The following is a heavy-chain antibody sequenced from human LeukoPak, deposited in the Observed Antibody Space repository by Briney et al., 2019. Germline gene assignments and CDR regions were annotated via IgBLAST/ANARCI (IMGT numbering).Heavy chain of an antibody. CDR1: GYTFTGYY. Sequence: ASVKVSCKASGYTFTGYYMHWVRQAPGQGLEWMGWINTNTGNPTYAQDFTGRFVFSLDTSVSTAYLQISSLKAEDTAVYYCARNNADGEGRFSYWGQGTLVTVSS. CDR2: INTNTGNP. J-gene: IGHJ4*02. V-gene: IGHV7-4-1*02. D-gene: IGHD3-10*01. CDR3: ARNNADGEGRFSY.